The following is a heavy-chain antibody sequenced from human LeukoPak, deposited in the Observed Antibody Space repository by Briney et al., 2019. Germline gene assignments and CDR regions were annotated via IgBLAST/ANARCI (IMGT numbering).Heavy chain of an antibody. D-gene: IGHD3-3*01. CDR3: ARFWSGYEQRIDY. Sequence: SETLSLTCTVSGGSISSSSYYWGWIRQPPGKGLEWIGSIYYSGSTNYNPSLKSRVTISVDTSKNQFSLKLSSVTAADTAVYYCARFWSGYEQRIDYWGQGTLVTVSS. CDR1: GGSISSSSYY. CDR2: IYYSGST. J-gene: IGHJ4*02. V-gene: IGHV4-39*07.